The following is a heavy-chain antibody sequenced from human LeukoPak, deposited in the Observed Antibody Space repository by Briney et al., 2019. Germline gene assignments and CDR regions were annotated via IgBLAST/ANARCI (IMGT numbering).Heavy chain of an antibody. J-gene: IGHJ5*02. D-gene: IGHD1-14*01. CDR2: ISYDGSNK. Sequence: GGSLRLSCAASGFTFSSYAMHWVRQAPGKGLEWVAVISYDGSNKYYADSVKGRFTISRDNSKNTLYLQMNSLRAEDTAVYYCARGSSTGTPSLWFDPWGQGTLVTVSS. V-gene: IGHV3-30*04. CDR1: GFTFSSYA. CDR3: ARGSSTGTPSLWFDP.